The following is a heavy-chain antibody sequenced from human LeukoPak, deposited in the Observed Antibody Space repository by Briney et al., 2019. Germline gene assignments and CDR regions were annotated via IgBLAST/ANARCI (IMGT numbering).Heavy chain of an antibody. CDR3: ARDRTSYGSSLEGAFDY. D-gene: IGHD6-13*01. Sequence: GGSLRLSCAASGFTVSTNYMSWVRQAPGKGLEWVSGIYSGGSTYYADFVKGRFTISRDNSKNTLYLQMNTLRAEDTAVYYCARDRTSYGSSLEGAFDYWGQGTLVTVSS. J-gene: IGHJ4*02. CDR2: IYSGGST. CDR1: GFTVSTNY. V-gene: IGHV3-66*01.